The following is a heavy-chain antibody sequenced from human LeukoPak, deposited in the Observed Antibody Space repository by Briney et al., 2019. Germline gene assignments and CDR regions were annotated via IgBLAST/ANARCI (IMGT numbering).Heavy chain of an antibody. Sequence: GGSLRLSCAASGFTFSSYAMSWVRLAPGKGLEWVSAISGSGGSTYYADSVKGRFTISRDNSKDTLYLQMNSLRAEDTAVYYCAKDMGGQLVDYWGQGTLVTVSS. CDR1: GFTFSSYA. J-gene: IGHJ4*02. CDR3: AKDMGGQLVDY. CDR2: ISGSGGST. V-gene: IGHV3-23*01. D-gene: IGHD6-6*01.